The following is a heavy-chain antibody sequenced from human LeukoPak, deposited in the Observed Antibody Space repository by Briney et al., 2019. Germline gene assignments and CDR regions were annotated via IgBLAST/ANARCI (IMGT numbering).Heavy chain of an antibody. CDR3: ARDRGSSWPLSWFDP. CDR1: GGTFSSYA. D-gene: IGHD6-13*01. CDR2: IIPIFGTA. J-gene: IGHJ5*02. V-gene: IGHV1-69*01. Sequence: GASVKVSSKASGGTFSSYAISWVRQAPGQGLEWMGGIIPIFGTANYAQKFQGRVTITADESTSTAYMELSSLRSEDMAVCYCARDRGSSWPLSWFDPWGQGTLVTVSS.